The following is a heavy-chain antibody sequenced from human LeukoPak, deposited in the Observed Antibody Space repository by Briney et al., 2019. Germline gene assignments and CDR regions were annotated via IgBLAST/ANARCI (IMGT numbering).Heavy chain of an antibody. Sequence: PSETLSLTCGVSGGFIINGKWWSWVRQPPGKGLEWIGEISHSGSPNYNPSLKGRLTISVDTSKNQFSLKLSSVTAADTAVYYCARDQGGGSLDAFDIWGQGTMVTVSS. CDR3: ARDQGGGSLDAFDI. CDR2: ISHSGSP. V-gene: IGHV4/OR15-8*01. CDR1: GGFIINGKW. D-gene: IGHD1-26*01. J-gene: IGHJ3*02.